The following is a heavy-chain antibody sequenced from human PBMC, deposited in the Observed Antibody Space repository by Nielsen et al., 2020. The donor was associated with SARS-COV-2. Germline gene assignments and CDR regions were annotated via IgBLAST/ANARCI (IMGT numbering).Heavy chain of an antibody. CDR3: AVIQLWLHSMDV. V-gene: IGHV3-30*04. D-gene: IGHD5-18*01. Sequence: RQPPGKGLEWVAVISYDGSNKYYADSVKGRFTISRDNSKNTLYLQMNSLRAEDTAVYYCAVIQLWLHSMDVWGQGTTVTVSS. J-gene: IGHJ6*02. CDR2: ISYDGSNK.